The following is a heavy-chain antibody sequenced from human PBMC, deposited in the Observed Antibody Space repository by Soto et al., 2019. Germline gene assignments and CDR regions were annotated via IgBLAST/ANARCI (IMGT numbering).Heavy chain of an antibody. CDR1: GGTFSSYA. J-gene: IGHJ4*02. CDR2: IIPIFGTA. D-gene: IGHD2-15*01. CDR3: ARAPLCRGGSCYSGER. Sequence: QVQLVQSGAEVKKPGSSVKVSCKASGGTFSSYAISWVRQAPGQGLEWMGGIIPIFGTANYAQKFQGRVTITADESTSTAYMGLSSLRSEDTAVYYCARAPLCRGGSCYSGERWGQGTLVTVSS. V-gene: IGHV1-69*12.